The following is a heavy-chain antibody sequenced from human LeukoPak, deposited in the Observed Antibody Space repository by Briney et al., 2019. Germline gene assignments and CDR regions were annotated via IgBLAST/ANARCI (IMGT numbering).Heavy chain of an antibody. Sequence: GGSLRLSCAASGFTFSSYSMNWVRQAPGKGLEWVSYISSSSSTIYYADSVKGRFTISRDNAKNSLYLQMNSLRAEDTAVYYCARELKSYPYYFDHWGQGTLVTVSS. CDR2: ISSSSSTI. CDR1: GFTFSSYS. CDR3: ARELKSYPYYFDH. J-gene: IGHJ4*02. D-gene: IGHD5-18*01. V-gene: IGHV3-48*04.